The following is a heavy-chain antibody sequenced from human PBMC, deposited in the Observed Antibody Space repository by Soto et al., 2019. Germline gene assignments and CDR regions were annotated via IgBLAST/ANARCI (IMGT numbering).Heavy chain of an antibody. CDR1: GASITSGHYY. J-gene: IGHJ4*02. D-gene: IGHD1-26*01. CDR3: ALALGPTTGLDY. CDR2: IYNSETT. Sequence: QVWLQESGPGLVKPSQTLSQTCTVSGASITSGHYYWTWIRQLPGKGLEWIGSIYNSETTHYNPSLTSRLTISIDTSANQFSLKLSSVTAADTAIYYCALALGPTTGLDYWGQGTLITVSA. V-gene: IGHV4-31*04.